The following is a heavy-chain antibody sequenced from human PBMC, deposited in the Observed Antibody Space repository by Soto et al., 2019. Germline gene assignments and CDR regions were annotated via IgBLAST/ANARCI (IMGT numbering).Heavy chain of an antibody. J-gene: IGHJ6*02. CDR2: INHSGST. CDR1: GGSFSGYY. CDR3: ARDKRYDFWSGYHQLGYYYYYGMDV. V-gene: IGHV4-34*01. D-gene: IGHD3-3*01. Sequence: PSETLSLTCAVYGGSFSGYYWSWIRQPPGKGLEWIGEINHSGSTNYNPSLTSRVTISVDTSKNQFSLKLSSVTAADTAVYYCARDKRYDFWSGYHQLGYYYYYGMDVGGQGTTVT.